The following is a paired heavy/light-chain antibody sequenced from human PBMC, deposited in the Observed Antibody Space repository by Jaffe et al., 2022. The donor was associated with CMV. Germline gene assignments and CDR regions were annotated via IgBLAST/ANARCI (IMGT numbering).Heavy chain of an antibody. CDR3: ARDRLVNYGRSGSFYFDT. J-gene: IGHJ4*02. CDR2: INPANGNT. V-gene: IGHV1-3*01. CDR1: GYTFSNYA. D-gene: IGHD3-10*01. Sequence: QVQLVQSGAEVKKPGASVRVSCKASGYTFSNYAIHWVRQAPGQTLEWMGWINPANGNTKYLQNFQGRVTITWDTSANTAYMDLSSLRSEDTAVYYCARDRLVNYGRSGSFYFDTWGQGSLVTVSS.
Light chain of an antibody. Sequence: QSALTQPASVSGSPGQSITISCTGTSSDIGSYNLVSWYQQYPGKAPRLIIYEVSRRPSGVSNRFSGSKSGNTASLTISGLQAEDEANYYCCSSAGSSIYVVFGGGTKLTVL. CDR3: CSSAGSSIYVV. CDR2: EVS. V-gene: IGLV2-23*02. J-gene: IGLJ2*01. CDR1: SSDIGSYNL.